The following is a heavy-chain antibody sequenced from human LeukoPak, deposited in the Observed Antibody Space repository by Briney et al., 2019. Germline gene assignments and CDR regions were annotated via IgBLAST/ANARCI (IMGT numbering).Heavy chain of an antibody. J-gene: IGHJ5*02. CDR1: GGSISSYY. CDR2: IYYSGGT. Sequence: SETLSLTCTVSGGSISSYYWSWIRRPPGKGQSGIVYIYYSGGTNSNPSLKSRVAISVDTSQDQFSLKLSSVNAADTAVYYCARDGGYCRGGSCYSSGHPNWFDPWGQGTLVTVSS. CDR3: ARDGGYCRGGSCYSSGHPNWFDP. V-gene: IGHV4-59*01. D-gene: IGHD2-15*01.